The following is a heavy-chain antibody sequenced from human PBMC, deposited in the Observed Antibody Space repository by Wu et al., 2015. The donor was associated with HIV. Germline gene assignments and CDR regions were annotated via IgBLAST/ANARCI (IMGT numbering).Heavy chain of an antibody. CDR1: GGTFSSYA. CDR2: INPIFGTA. Sequence: QVQLVQSGAEVKKPGSSVKVSCKASGGTFSSYAISWVRQAPGQGLEWMGRINPIFGTANYAQNFQGRVTITADESASTAYMELSRLRSDDTAVYYCARGHFTVVTGGGYFQHWGQGTLVTVSS. V-gene: IGHV1-69*13. CDR3: ARGHFTVVTGGGYFQH. J-gene: IGHJ1*01. D-gene: IGHD4-23*01.